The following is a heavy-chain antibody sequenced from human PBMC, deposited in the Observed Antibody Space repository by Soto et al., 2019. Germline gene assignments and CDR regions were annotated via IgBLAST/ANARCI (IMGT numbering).Heavy chain of an antibody. Sequence: GGSLRLSCAASGFTVSSNYMSWVRQAPGKGLEWVSVIYSGGSTYYADSVKGRFTISRDNAKNTLYLQMNSLRAEDTAVYYCARDLPYYDFWSGYYYYYYGMDVWGQGTTVTVSS. CDR2: IYSGGST. CDR3: ARDLPYYDFWSGYYYYYYGMDV. J-gene: IGHJ6*02. CDR1: GFTVSSNY. D-gene: IGHD3-3*01. V-gene: IGHV3-53*01.